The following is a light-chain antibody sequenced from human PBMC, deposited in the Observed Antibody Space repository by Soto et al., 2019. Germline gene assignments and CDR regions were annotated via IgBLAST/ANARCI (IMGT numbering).Light chain of an antibody. V-gene: IGLV1-44*01. CDR3: STWDDSLNGWV. CDR2: NDD. Sequence: QSVLTQPPSVSGTPGLRVNSSCSGGISNIGKDTVNWYQQLPGTAPKLLMFNDDKRPSGVPDRFSGSRSGTSASLAISGLQSDDEAVYFGSTWDDSLNGWVFGGGTKLTVL. CDR1: ISNIGKDT. J-gene: IGLJ3*02.